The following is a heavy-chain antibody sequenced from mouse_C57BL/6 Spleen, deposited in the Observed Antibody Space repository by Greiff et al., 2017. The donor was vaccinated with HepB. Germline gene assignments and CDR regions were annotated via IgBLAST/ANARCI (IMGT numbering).Heavy chain of an antibody. V-gene: IGHV1-69*01. Sequence: QVQLQQPGAELVMPGASVKLSCKASGYTFTSYWMHWVKQRPGQGLEWIGEIDPSDSYTNYNQKFKGKSTLTVDKPSSTAYMQLSSLTSEDSAVYYCARGDYGSSSYYFDYWGQGTTLTVSS. CDR1: GYTFTSYW. CDR3: ARGDYGSSSYYFDY. J-gene: IGHJ2*01. D-gene: IGHD1-1*01. CDR2: IDPSDSYT.